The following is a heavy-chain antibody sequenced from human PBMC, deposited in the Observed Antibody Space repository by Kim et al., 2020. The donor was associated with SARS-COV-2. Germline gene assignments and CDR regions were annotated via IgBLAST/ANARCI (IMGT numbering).Heavy chain of an antibody. Sequence: SVKVSCKASGGTFSSYAISWVRQAPGQGLEWMGGIIPIFGTANYAQKFQGRVTITADKSTSTAYMELGSLRSEDTAVYYWARLNYDILTGLPRGFDPWGQGTLVTVSS. CDR2: IIPIFGTA. J-gene: IGHJ5*02. CDR1: GGTFSSYA. V-gene: IGHV1-69*06. D-gene: IGHD3-9*01. CDR3: ARLNYDILTGLPRGFDP.